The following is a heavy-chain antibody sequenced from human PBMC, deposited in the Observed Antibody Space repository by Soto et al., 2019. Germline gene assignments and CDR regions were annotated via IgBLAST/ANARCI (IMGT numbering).Heavy chain of an antibody. Sequence: QVQLQESGPGLVKPSQTLSLTCTVSGGSISSGGYYWSWIRQHPGEGLEWIGYIYYSGSTYYNPSLKSRVTMTVDTSKKQFSLKLTSVTAADTAVYYCARGTISLHSNWYFDLWGRGTLVTVSS. CDR3: ARGTISLHSNWYFDL. V-gene: IGHV4-31*03. D-gene: IGHD2-21*01. J-gene: IGHJ2*01. CDR2: IYYSGST. CDR1: GGSISSGGYY.